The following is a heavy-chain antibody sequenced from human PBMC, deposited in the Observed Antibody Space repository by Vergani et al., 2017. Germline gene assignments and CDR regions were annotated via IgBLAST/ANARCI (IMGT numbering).Heavy chain of an antibody. Sequence: QVQLPESGPGLVKPSQTLSLTCTVSGGSISSGSYYWSWIRQPAGKGLEWIGRIYTSGSTNYNPSLKSRVTISVDTSKNQFPLKLSSVTAADAAVYYCASSWAISTAPFDPGGQGTLVTVSS. CDR2: IYTSGST. CDR1: GGSISSGSYY. J-gene: IGHJ5*02. D-gene: IGHD2-21*01. V-gene: IGHV4-61*02. CDR3: ASSWAISTAPFDP.